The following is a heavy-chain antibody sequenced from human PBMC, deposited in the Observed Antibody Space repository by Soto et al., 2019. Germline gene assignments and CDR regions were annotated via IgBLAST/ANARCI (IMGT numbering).Heavy chain of an antibody. D-gene: IGHD2-21*01. CDR1: GYSFTDYY. V-gene: IGHV1-2*02. Sequence: ASVKVSCKASGYSFTDYYLHWVRQAPGQGLEWMGRINPNSGGTGYAQKFQGRVTLTRDTSISTAYMEVTSLRSDDTAVYYCARDELFGYAPGWHPGAYWGQGTLVTVCS. CDR3: ARDELFGYAPGWHPGAY. J-gene: IGHJ4*02. CDR2: INPNSGGT.